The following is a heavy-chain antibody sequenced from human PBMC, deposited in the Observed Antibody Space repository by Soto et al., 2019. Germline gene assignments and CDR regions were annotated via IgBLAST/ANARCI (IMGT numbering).Heavy chain of an antibody. J-gene: IGHJ4*02. CDR1: GGSINRYY. D-gene: IGHD6-25*01. CDR2: ILYSGST. Sequence: SETLSLTCTVSGGSINRYYWSWIRQTPGKGLEWIGYILYSGSTYYSPSLKSRVIISVDMSENQFSLKLTSVTAADTAAYYCARHPSASGDYFDYWGQGILVT. V-gene: IGHV4-59*08. CDR3: ARHPSASGDYFDY.